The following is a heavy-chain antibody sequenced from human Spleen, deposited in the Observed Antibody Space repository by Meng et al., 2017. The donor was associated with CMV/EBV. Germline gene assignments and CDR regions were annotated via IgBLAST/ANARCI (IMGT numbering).Heavy chain of an antibody. D-gene: IGHD4/OR15-4a*01. Sequence: SCKTSGYTFTGSFMHWVRQAPGQGLEWMGWLNPNSGATNYAQKFQGRVTMTRDTSISTAYMDLSGLRSDDTAVYYCAASYSNYVFNYWGQGTLVTVSS. CDR1: GYTFTGSF. CDR2: LNPNSGAT. J-gene: IGHJ4*02. CDR3: AASYSNYVFNY. V-gene: IGHV1-2*02.